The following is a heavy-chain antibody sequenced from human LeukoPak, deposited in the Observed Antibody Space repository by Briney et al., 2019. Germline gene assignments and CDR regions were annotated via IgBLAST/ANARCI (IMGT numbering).Heavy chain of an antibody. CDR1: GFTFSSYG. V-gene: IGHV3-30*19. CDR3: ARARSVGYCTNGVCYPYFDY. J-gene: IGHJ4*02. Sequence: GGSLRLSCAASGFTFSSYGMHWVRQAPGEGLEWVAVISYDGSNKYYADSVKGRFTISRDNSKNTLYLQMNSLRAEDTAVYYCARARSVGYCTNGVCYPYFDYWGQGTLVTVSS. CDR2: ISYDGSNK. D-gene: IGHD2-8*01.